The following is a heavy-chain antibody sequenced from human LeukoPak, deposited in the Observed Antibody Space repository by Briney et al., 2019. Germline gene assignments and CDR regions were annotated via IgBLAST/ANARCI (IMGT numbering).Heavy chain of an antibody. CDR2: INPNSGGT. CDR3: ARDPFLPYYYDSSGYSDFDY. CDR1: GYTFTGYY. J-gene: IGHJ4*02. Sequence: ASVKVSCKASGYTFTGYYMHWVRQAPGQGLEWMGWINPNSGGTNYAQKFQGRVTMTRDTSISTAYMELSRLRSDDTAVYYCARDPFLPYYYDSSGYSDFDYWGQGTLVTVSS. V-gene: IGHV1-2*02. D-gene: IGHD3-22*01.